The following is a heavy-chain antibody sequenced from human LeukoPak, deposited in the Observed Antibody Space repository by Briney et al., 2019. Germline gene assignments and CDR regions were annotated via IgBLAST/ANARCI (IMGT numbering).Heavy chain of an antibody. CDR2: IRYDGSNK. Sequence: PGGSLRLSCAASGFTFSSYGMHWVRQAPGKGLEWVAFIRYDGSNKYYADSVKGRFTISRDNSKNTLYLQMNSLRAEDTAVYYCARDVSLELLRFLEWLSPDFDYWGQGTLVTVSS. D-gene: IGHD3-3*01. CDR1: GFTFSSYG. CDR3: ARDVSLELLRFLEWLSPDFDY. J-gene: IGHJ4*02. V-gene: IGHV3-30*02.